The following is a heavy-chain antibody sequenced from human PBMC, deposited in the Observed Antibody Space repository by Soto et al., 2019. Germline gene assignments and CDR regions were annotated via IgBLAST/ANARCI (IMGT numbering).Heavy chain of an antibody. CDR3: VRHHGDAGGRPDWFAP. CDR1: GAPINLGDYY. CDR2: VRSSGST. V-gene: IGHV4-30-4*01. Sequence: ASETLSLTCSVAGAPINLGDYYWSWIRQPPGKGLEWIGYVRSSGSTYYKSSLKSRVTISVDMSKNQFSLNLTSVTAADTAVYFCVRHHGDAGGRPDWFAPWGQGTTVTVSS. J-gene: IGHJ5*02. D-gene: IGHD4-17*01.